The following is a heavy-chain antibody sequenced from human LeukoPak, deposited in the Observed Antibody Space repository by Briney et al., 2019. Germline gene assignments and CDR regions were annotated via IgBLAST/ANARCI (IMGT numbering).Heavy chain of an antibody. CDR1: GFSFADYV. J-gene: IGHJ4*02. CDR3: ARCTTGKTFGSLREIKKSREIDY. D-gene: IGHD1-1*01. CDR2: FSWNSDNI. V-gene: IGHV3-9*01. Sequence: GGSLRLSCAVSGFSFADYVMHWVPAVLEKGLEWVSGFSWNSDNIGYADSVKGRFTTSRDNAKNSLYLQMNSLRGEDTAVYYCARCTTGKTFGSLREIKKSREIDYWGQGTLVTVSS.